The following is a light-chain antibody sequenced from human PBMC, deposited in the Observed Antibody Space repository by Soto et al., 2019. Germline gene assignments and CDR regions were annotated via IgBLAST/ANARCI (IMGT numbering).Light chain of an antibody. CDR1: SSNIGAGYD. CDR3: AAWDGTLNGYV. Sequence: QSVLTQPPSVSGAPGQRVTISCTGSSSNIGAGYDVHWYQQLPGTAPKLLIYNTKQRPSGVPDRFSGTQSGTSASLAISGLQSEDEADYYCAAWDGTLNGYVFGTGTKVTVL. CDR2: NTK. J-gene: IGLJ1*01. V-gene: IGLV1-40*01.